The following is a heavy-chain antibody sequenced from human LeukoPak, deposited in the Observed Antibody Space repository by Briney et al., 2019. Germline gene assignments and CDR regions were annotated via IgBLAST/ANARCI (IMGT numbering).Heavy chain of an antibody. CDR3: ARGAPSFGVVITPFDY. CDR2: IIPILGIA. V-gene: IGHV1-69*04. CDR1: GGTFSSYA. D-gene: IGHD3-3*01. Sequence: SVKVSCKASGGTFSSYAISWVRQAPGQGLEWMGRIIPILGIANYAQKFQGRVTITADKSTSTAYMELSSLRSEDTAVYYCARGAPSFGVVITPFDYWGQGTLVTVSS. J-gene: IGHJ4*02.